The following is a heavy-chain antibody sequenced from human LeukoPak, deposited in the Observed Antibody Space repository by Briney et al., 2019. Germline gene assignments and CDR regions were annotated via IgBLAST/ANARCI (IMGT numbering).Heavy chain of an antibody. CDR3: AKIFYGSGVYFLGDY. V-gene: IGHV3-30*18. CDR2: ISYDGSNK. Sequence: GGSLRLSCVVSGFTFSSYGMHWVRQAPGKGLEWVAGISYDGSNKYYTDSVEGRFTISRDISKNTLFLQMNSLRAEDTAVYYFAKIFYGSGVYFLGDYWGLGTKVTFS. D-gene: IGHD3-10*01. CDR1: GFTFSSYG. J-gene: IGHJ4*02.